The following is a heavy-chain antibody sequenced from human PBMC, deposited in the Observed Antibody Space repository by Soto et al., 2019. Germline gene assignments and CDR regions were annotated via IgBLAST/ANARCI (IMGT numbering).Heavy chain of an antibody. Sequence: GGSLRLSCAASGFTLSSYGMHWVRQAPGKGLEWVAVISYDGSNKYYADSVKGRFTISRDNSKNTLYLQMNSLRAEDTAVYYCAKDSGTYYYGSGSYNYFDYWGQGTLVTVSS. V-gene: IGHV3-30*18. CDR3: AKDSGTYYYGSGSYNYFDY. CDR2: ISYDGSNK. D-gene: IGHD3-10*01. CDR1: GFTLSSYG. J-gene: IGHJ4*02.